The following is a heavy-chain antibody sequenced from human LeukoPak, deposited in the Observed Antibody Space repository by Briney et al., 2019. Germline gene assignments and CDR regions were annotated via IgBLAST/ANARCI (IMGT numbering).Heavy chain of an antibody. CDR3: ARDRRVQLERGVIIDY. Sequence: ASVKVSCKASGYTFTSYGISWVRQAPGQGLEWMGWISAYNGNTNYAQKLQGRVTMTTDTSTSTAYMELRSLRSDDTAVYYCARDRRVQLERGVIIDYWGQGTLVTVSS. D-gene: IGHD1-1*01. CDR1: GYTFTSYG. CDR2: ISAYNGNT. J-gene: IGHJ4*02. V-gene: IGHV1-18*01.